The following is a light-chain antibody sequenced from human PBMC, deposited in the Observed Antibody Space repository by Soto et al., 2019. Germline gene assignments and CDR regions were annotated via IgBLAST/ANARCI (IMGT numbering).Light chain of an antibody. CDR2: GAS. CDR1: ESVSSDY. CDR3: QQYGSSPVT. J-gene: IGKJ1*01. V-gene: IGKV3-20*01. Sequence: EIVLTQSPGTLSLSPGERATLSCRASESVSSDYLAWYQQKSGQAPRLLIHGASSRATGIPDRFRGNGSGTDFSLTISRVETDDFAVFYCQQYGSSPVTFGQGTKVEIK.